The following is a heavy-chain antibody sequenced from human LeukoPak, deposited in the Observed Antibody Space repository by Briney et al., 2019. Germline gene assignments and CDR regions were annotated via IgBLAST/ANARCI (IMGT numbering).Heavy chain of an antibody. Sequence: GGSLRLSCAASGFTFDDYAMHWVRQAPGKGLEWVSGISWNSGSIGYADSVKGRFTISRDNAKNSLYLQMNSLRAEDTALYYCAKAVRSYYVTPIDYWGQGTLVTVSS. CDR3: AKAVRSYYVTPIDY. D-gene: IGHD1-26*01. J-gene: IGHJ4*02. CDR2: ISWNSGSI. V-gene: IGHV3-9*01. CDR1: GFTFDDYA.